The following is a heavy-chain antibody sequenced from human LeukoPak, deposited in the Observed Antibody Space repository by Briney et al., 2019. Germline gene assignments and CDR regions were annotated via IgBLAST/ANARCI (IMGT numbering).Heavy chain of an antibody. J-gene: IGHJ4*02. CDR1: GGTFSSYA. CDR2: IIPIFGTA. D-gene: IGHD5-12*01. Sequence: SSVKVSCKASGGTFSSYAISWVRQAPGQGLEWVGGIIPIFGTANYAQKFQGRVTITADESTSTAYIELSSLRSEDTAVYYCARDLLLGYSGYEFDCWGQGTLVTVSS. CDR3: ARDLLLGYSGYEFDC. V-gene: IGHV1-69*01.